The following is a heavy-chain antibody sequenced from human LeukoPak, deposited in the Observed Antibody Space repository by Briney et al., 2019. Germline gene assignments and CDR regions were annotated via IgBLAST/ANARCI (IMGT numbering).Heavy chain of an antibody. CDR2: ISGSSGLT. Sequence: GGSLRLSCAASGFTFSNYAMSWVRQAPGRGLEWVSAISGSSGLTYYADSVKGRFTISRDNSKNTLFLQMNSLRAEDTAVYYCARRGESASYGDYRFDYWGQGTLVSVSS. CDR1: GFTFSNYA. V-gene: IGHV3-23*01. J-gene: IGHJ4*02. CDR3: ARRGESASYGDYRFDY. D-gene: IGHD4-17*01.